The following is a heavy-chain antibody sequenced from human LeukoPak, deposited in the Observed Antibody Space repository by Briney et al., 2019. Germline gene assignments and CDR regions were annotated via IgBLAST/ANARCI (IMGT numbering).Heavy chain of an antibody. J-gene: IGHJ6*02. V-gene: IGHV3-23*01. D-gene: IGHD2-2*01. CDR1: GFTFSSYA. CDR3: AWAPVPDPYYYYGMDV. CDR2: ISGSGGST. Sequence: PGGSLRLSCAASGFTFSSYAMSWVRQAPGKGLEWVSAISGSGGSTYYADSVKGQFTISRDNSKNTLYLQMNSLRAEDTAVYYCAWAPVPDPYYYYGMDVWGQGTTVTVSS.